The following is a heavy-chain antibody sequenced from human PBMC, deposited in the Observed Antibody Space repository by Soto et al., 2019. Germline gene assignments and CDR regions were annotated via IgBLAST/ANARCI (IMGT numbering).Heavy chain of an antibody. Sequence: ASVKVSCKASGYTFTSYDINWVRQATGQGLERMGWMNPNSGNTGYAQKFQGRVTMTRNTSISTAYMELSSLRSEDTAVYYCARGRESKYYYYYYYMDVWGKGTTVTVSS. CDR3: ARGRESKYYYYYYYMDV. CDR2: MNPNSGNT. V-gene: IGHV1-8*01. J-gene: IGHJ6*03. CDR1: GYTFTSYD.